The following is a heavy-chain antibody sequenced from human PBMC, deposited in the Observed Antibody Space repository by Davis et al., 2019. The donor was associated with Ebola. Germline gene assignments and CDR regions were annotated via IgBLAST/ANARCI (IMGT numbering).Heavy chain of an antibody. CDR3: AREGGSGSYYSSLQDAFDI. CDR1: GFTFSDYY. Sequence: GESLKISCAASGFTFSDYYMSWIRQAPGKGLEWVSYISSSASTIYYTDSVKGRFTISRDNAKNSLYLQMNSLRAEDTAVYFCAREGGSGSYYSSLQDAFDIWGQGTMVTVSS. D-gene: IGHD3-10*01. J-gene: IGHJ3*02. CDR2: ISSSASTI. V-gene: IGHV3-11*01.